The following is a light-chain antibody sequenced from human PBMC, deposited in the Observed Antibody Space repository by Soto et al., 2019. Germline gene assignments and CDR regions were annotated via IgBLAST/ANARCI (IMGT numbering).Light chain of an antibody. V-gene: IGLV1-44*01. CDR2: SNN. J-gene: IGLJ1*01. Sequence: QSVLTQPPSASGTPGQRVTISCSGSSSNIGSNTVSWYQQLPGTAPKLLISSNNQRPSGVPDRFSGSKSGTSASLAISGLQSEDEADYFCKSYAGSNTYVFGSGNKVTVL. CDR1: SSNIGSNT. CDR3: KSYAGSNTYV.